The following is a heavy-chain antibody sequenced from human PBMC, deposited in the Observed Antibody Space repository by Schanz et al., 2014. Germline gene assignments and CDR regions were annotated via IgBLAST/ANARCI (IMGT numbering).Heavy chain of an antibody. V-gene: IGHV1-2*06. CDR2: ISPYSGGT. CDR1: GYSFRGYY. CDR3: AREIAGVTPARAMDV. D-gene: IGHD3-3*01. Sequence: QEQLVQSGAEVKTPGDSVKVSCKASGYSFRGYYIHWVRQAPGQGLEWMGRISPYSGGTNSAQNFQGRVTMTSDTAISTVYMELSRLTSDDTALYYCAREIAGVTPARAMDVWGQGTTVAVSS. J-gene: IGHJ6*02.